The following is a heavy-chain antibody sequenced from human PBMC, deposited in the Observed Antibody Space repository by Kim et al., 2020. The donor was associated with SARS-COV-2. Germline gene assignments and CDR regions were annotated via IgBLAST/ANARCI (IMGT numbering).Heavy chain of an antibody. CDR2: ISYDGSNK. CDR3: AKGREYYYDSSGYSGWFDP. V-gene: IGHV3-30*18. D-gene: IGHD3-22*01. CDR1: GFTFSSYG. Sequence: GGSLRLSCAASGFTFSSYGMHWVRQAPGKGLEWVAVISYDGSNKYYADSVKGRFTISRDNSKNTLYLQMNSLRAEDTAVYYCAKGREYYYDSSGYSGWFDPWGQGTLVTVSS. J-gene: IGHJ5*02.